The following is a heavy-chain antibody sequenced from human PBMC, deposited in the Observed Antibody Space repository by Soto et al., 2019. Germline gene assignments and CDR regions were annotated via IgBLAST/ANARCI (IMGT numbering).Heavy chain of an antibody. CDR3: ARYGNRGPDYYYGMDV. CDR1: GFSRKYARMA. V-gene: IGHV2-26*01. Sequence: QVTLKESGPVLVKPTETLTLTCTVSGFSRKYARMAVSWIRQPPGRALEWLAHIFSNDEESYSTSPKNRLTISKDTSKSHVVLTMTDMDTADTGTYYGARYGNRGPDYYYGMDVWGRGTTVTVSS. CDR2: IFSNDEE. D-gene: IGHD3-10*01. J-gene: IGHJ6*02.